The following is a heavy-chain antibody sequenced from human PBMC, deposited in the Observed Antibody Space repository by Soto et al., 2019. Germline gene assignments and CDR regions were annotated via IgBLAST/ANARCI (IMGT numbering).Heavy chain of an antibody. CDR2: IYYSGST. CDR3: AREKYYYDSSGDRYYYYYGMDV. CDR1: GGSISSYY. Sequence: KTSETLSLTCTLAGGSISSYYWSWIRQPPGNGLEWNGYIYYSGSTNYNPSLKSRVTISVDTSKNQFSLKLSSVTAADTAVYYCAREKYYYDSSGDRYYYYYGMDVWGQGTTVTVSS. J-gene: IGHJ6*02. D-gene: IGHD3-22*01. V-gene: IGHV4-59*01.